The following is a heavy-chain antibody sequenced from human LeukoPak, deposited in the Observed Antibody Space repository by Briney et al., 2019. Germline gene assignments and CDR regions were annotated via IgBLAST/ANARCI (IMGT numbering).Heavy chain of an antibody. CDR2: IYHSGST. Sequence: PSGTLSLTCAVSGGSISSSNWWSWVRQPPGKGLEWIGEIYHSGSTNYNPSLKSRVTTSVDKSKNQFSLKLSSVTAADTAVYYCARASAAAGYYFDYWGQGTLVTVSS. V-gene: IGHV4-4*02. J-gene: IGHJ4*02. CDR3: ARASAAAGYYFDY. D-gene: IGHD6-13*01. CDR1: GGSISSSNW.